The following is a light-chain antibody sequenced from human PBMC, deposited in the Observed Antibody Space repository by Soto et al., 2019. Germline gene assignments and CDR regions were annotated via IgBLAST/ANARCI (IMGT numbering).Light chain of an antibody. J-gene: IGLJ2*01. CDR2: NNN. Sequence: QSVLTQPPSASGTPGQRVTISCSGSSSNIGSNSINWYQQFPGTAPKLLIYNNNQQPSGVPDRFSGSKFGTSVSLAISGLQSEDEADYYCAAWDDSLNGVVFGGGTKLTVL. CDR3: AAWDDSLNGVV. CDR1: SSNIGSNS. V-gene: IGLV1-44*01.